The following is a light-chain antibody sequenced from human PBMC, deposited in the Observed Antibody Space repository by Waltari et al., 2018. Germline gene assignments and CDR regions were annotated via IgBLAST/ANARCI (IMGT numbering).Light chain of an antibody. V-gene: IGKV3-20*01. CDR3: QHYVRFPAT. CDR1: QRLGGT. CDR2: GAS. J-gene: IGKJ1*01. Sequence: EIVFTQSPGTLSWSPWEVATLPWRSSQRLGGTLDWYHQKPGQAPRLLLYGASIRAPGTPNRVSGTGSETDFSLTISRLGPEDVAVYYCQHYVRFPATFGQGTKVEIK.